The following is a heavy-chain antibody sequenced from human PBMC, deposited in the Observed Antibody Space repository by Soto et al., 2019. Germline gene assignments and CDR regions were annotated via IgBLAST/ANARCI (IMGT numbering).Heavy chain of an antibody. J-gene: IGHJ5*02. CDR2: MQHTGNT. CDR3: AKDVSSRRWFDP. CDR1: GASIRSYH. D-gene: IGHD3-16*01. Sequence: TSETLSLTCAVSGASIRSYHWSWIRQPAGKGLEWIGRMQHTGNTNYNPSLKSRVTMSVDTSKNQISLKMTSVTAADTAVYFCAKDVSSRRWFDPWGQGIIVTVYS. V-gene: IGHV4-4*07.